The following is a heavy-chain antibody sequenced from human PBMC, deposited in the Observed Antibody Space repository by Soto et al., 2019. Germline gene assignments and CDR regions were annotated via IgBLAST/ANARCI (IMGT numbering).Heavy chain of an antibody. Sequence: SETLSLTCTVSGAPFSSGGNNWSWLRQPPGKGLAWIGYLHYTGSANYNPSLTSRATMSVDTSKNQFSLKLSSATAADTAVYYCARGGGYCSSERCRKYYFDYWGQGAQVTVSS. CDR1: GAPFSSGGNN. CDR3: ARGGGYCSSERCRKYYFDY. D-gene: IGHD2-2*01. J-gene: IGHJ4*02. V-gene: IGHV4-61*08. CDR2: LHYTGSA.